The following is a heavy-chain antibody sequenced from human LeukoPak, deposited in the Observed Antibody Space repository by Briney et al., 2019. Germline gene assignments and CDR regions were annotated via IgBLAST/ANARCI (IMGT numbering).Heavy chain of an antibody. J-gene: IGHJ4*02. Sequence: GGSLRLSCAASGFTFNSFDTQWVRQAPGKGLEWISFIRRDGVTMYAGSVKGRFTISRDAAKNSLFLQMDSLTDEDTAVYYCARGRTDFDYWGQGTLVTVSS. CDR1: GFTFNSFD. CDR2: IRRDGVTM. CDR3: ARGRTDFDY. V-gene: IGHV3-48*02.